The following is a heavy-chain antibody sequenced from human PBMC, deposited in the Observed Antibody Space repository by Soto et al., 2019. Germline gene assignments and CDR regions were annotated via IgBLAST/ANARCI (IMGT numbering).Heavy chain of an antibody. V-gene: IGHV4-31*03. CDR1: GGSISSGGYY. CDR3: ARGGSDTAMVGAAYFDY. CDR2: IYYSGST. J-gene: IGHJ4*02. D-gene: IGHD5-18*01. Sequence: QVQLQESGPGLVKPSQTLSLTCTVSGGSISSGGYYWSWIRQHPGKGLEWIGYIYYSGSTYYNPSLKSRVTISVDTSKNQFSLKLSSVTAADTAVYYCARGGSDTAMVGAAYFDYWGQGTLVTVSS.